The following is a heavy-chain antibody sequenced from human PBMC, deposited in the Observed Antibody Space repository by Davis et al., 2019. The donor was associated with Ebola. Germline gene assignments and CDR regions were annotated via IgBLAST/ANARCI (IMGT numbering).Heavy chain of an antibody. Sequence: PGGSLRLSCAASAFTFSNYWMYWVRQAPGEGLMCVSRINSDGTFTTYVDSVKGRFTISRDNAKNTLYLQMNSLRAEDTAVYYCARVLAARPWYFDLWGRGTLVTVSS. D-gene: IGHD6-6*01. CDR1: AFTFSNYW. CDR3: ARVLAARPWYFDL. V-gene: IGHV3-74*01. J-gene: IGHJ2*01. CDR2: INSDGTFT.